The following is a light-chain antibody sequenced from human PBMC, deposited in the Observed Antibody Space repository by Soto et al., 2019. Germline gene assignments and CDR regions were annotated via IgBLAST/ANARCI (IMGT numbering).Light chain of an antibody. CDR2: DAS. J-gene: IGKJ4*01. CDR3: QQRST. V-gene: IGKV3-11*01. CDR1: QSVSSY. Sequence: EIVLTQSPATPSLSPGERATLSCRASQSVSSYLAWYQQKPGQAPRLLIYDASNRATGIPARFSGSGSGTDFTLTISSLEPEDFAVYYCQQRSTFGGGTKVEIK.